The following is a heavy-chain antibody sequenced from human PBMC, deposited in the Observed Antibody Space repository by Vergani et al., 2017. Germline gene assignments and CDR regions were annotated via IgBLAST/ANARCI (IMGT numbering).Heavy chain of an antibody. Sequence: QVQLVESGGGVVRPGGSLDLPWEGLGLGFVNFGLHWVRRTPGKGLEWVAFIQYDGSDIFYADFVEGRFPISRDNSKNSLYLQMRSLRFDDTAVYYCANEGSANRIRGWLDHWGQGALVTVSS. V-gene: IGHV3-30*02. J-gene: IGHJ4*02. CDR1: GLGFVNFG. CDR2: IQYDGSDI. CDR3: ANEGSANRIRGWLDH. D-gene: IGHD3-10*01.